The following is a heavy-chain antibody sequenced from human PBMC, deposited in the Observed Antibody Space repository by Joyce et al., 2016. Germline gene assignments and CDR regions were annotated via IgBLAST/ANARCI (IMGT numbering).Heavy chain of an antibody. CDR3: TRGGCSVGSCYAIGDLQC. J-gene: IGHJ1*01. CDR1: GYTFTSFA. CDR2: INAGNGDT. Sequence: QVQLVQSGAEEKKPGASVRVSCQASGYTFTSFAMHWVRQAPGQSLEWVGWINAGNGDTKYSQKFQGRVTITRDTSANSIYMDLKRVTFEDTAVYYCTRGGCSVGSCYAIGDLQCWGQGTLVTVSS. V-gene: IGHV1-3*05. D-gene: IGHD2-15*01.